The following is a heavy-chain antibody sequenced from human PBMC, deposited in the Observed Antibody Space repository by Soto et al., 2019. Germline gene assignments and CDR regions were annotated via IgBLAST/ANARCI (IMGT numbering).Heavy chain of an antibody. CDR2: INHSGST. CDR1: GGSFSGYY. Sequence: SETLSLTCAVYGGSFSGYYWSWIRQPPGKGLEWIGEINHSGSTNYNPSLKSRVTISVDTSKNQFSLKLSSVTAADTAVYYCARDSPSPSWRHFDYWGQGTLVTVSS. V-gene: IGHV4-34*01. CDR3: ARDSPSPSWRHFDY. J-gene: IGHJ4*02. D-gene: IGHD2-2*01.